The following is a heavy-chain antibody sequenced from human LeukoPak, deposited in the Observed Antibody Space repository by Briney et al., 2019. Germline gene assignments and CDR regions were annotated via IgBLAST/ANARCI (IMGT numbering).Heavy chain of an antibody. CDR1: GGSISISTYF. CDR3: ARDFYYGSGSYYKADYYYYYMDV. J-gene: IGHJ6*03. D-gene: IGHD3-10*01. CDR2: IHYSGST. Sequence: SETLSLTCSVSGGSISISTYFWGWIRQPPGKGLEWIGSIHYSGSTYSNPSLKSRVTISVDTSKNQFSLKMSSVTAADTAVYYCARDFYYGSGSYYKADYYYYYMDVWGKGTTVTISS. V-gene: IGHV4-39*02.